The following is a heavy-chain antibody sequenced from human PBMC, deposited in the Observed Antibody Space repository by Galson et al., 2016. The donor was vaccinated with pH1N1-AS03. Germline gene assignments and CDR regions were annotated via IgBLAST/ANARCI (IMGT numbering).Heavy chain of an antibody. CDR2: IYYSGSS. V-gene: IGHV4-31*03. J-gene: IGHJ6*02. D-gene: IGHD6-19*01. CDR1: GGAIGSGGYY. CDR3: ARVTGRQWLALDV. Sequence: TLSLTCTVSGGAIGSGGYYWSWIRQHPGKGLEWIGYIYYSGSSYSNPSLESRVTMSIDTSKSQFPLKLNSLTVADTAMYFCARVTGRQWLALDVWGQGTTVTVSS.